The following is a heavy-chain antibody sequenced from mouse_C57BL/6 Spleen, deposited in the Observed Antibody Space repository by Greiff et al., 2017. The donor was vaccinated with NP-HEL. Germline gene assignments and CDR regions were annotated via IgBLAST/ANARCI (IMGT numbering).Heavy chain of an antibody. CDR1: GYAFSSYW. D-gene: IGHD1-1*01. V-gene: IGHV1-80*01. J-gene: IGHJ1*03. Sequence: VQLQQSGAELVKPGASVKISCKASGYAFSSYWMNWVKQRPGKGLEWIGQIYPGDGDTNYNGKFKGKATLTADKSSSTAYMQISSLTSEDSAVYFCARRAGVDYGSSWYFDVWGTGTTVTVSS. CDR2: IYPGDGDT. CDR3: ARRAGVDYGSSWYFDV.